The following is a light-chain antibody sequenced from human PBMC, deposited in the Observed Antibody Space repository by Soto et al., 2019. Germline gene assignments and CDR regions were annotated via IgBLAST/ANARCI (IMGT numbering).Light chain of an antibody. Sequence: DIQMTQSPSSLSASVGDRVTITWRASQRISTYLAWYQQKRGKAPKLLIYKASILESGVPSRFSGSGSGTEFTLTITSLQPDDFATYHCQHYNLYSPWTFGQGTKVEIK. CDR3: QHYNLYSPWT. V-gene: IGKV1-5*03. CDR1: QRISTY. CDR2: KAS. J-gene: IGKJ1*01.